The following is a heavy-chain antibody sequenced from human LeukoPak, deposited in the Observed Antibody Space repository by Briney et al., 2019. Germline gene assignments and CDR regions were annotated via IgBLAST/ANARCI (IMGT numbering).Heavy chain of an antibody. Sequence: GGSLRLSCAASGFTFTTYSMNWVRQAPGKGLEWVSSISNSSSYIYYADSVKGRFTISRDNAKNSLYLQMNSLRAEDTAVYYCATGSKSVCTTEDYWGQGTLVTVSS. D-gene: IGHD1-1*01. V-gene: IGHV3-21*01. CDR1: GFTFTTYS. J-gene: IGHJ4*02. CDR3: ATGSKSVCTTEDY. CDR2: ISNSSSYI.